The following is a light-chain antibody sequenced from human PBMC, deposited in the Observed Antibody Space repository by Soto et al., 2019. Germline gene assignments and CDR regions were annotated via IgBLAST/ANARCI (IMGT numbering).Light chain of an antibody. Sequence: DIQMTQSPSTLSASVGDRVTITCRASQSISDSLAWYQQKPGKAPKLLIYEASSLKSGVPSRFSGSRSGTEYTLTISSLQPDDFATYYRQPYNGYWTFGQGTKVEIK. CDR3: QPYNGYWT. V-gene: IGKV1-5*03. CDR2: EAS. J-gene: IGKJ1*01. CDR1: QSISDS.